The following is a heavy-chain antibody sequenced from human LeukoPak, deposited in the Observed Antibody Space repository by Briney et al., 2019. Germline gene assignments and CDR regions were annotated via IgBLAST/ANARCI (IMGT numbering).Heavy chain of an antibody. D-gene: IGHD6-19*01. CDR2: IIPIFGTA. CDR1: GGTFSSYA. V-gene: IGHV1-69*13. CDR3: AISGYSSGWTGDY. J-gene: IGHJ4*02. Sequence: SVKVSCKASGGTFSSYAISWVRQAPGQGLGWMGGIIPIFGTANYAQKFQGRVTITADESTSTAYMELSSLRSEDTAVYYCAISGYSSGWTGDYWGQGTLVTVSS.